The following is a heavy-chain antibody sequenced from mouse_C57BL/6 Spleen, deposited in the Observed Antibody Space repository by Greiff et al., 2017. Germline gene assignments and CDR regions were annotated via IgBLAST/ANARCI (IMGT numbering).Heavy chain of an antibody. Sequence: QVQLKQSGPELVKPGASVRISCKASGYAFSSSWMNWVKQRPGKGLEWIGRIYPGDGDTNYNGKFKGKATLTADKSSSTAYRQLSSLASEDSAVYCCARGFRWYFDGWGTGTTVTVSS. CDR2: IYPGDGDT. CDR3: ARGFRWYFDG. V-gene: IGHV1-82*01. J-gene: IGHJ1*03. CDR1: GYAFSSSW.